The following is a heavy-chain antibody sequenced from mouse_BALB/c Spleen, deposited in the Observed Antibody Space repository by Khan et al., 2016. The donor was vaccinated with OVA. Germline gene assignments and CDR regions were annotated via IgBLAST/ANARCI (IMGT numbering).Heavy chain of an antibody. CDR3: ARDGSRYNYAMDY. V-gene: IGHV3-2*02. CDR1: GYSITSDYA. D-gene: IGHD2-3*01. CDR2: ISSSGST. Sequence: LQQSGPGLVKPSQSLSLTCTVTGYSITSDYAWNWIRQFLGNKLEWMGYISSSGSTNYNPALKSRISITRDTSKNQFFLQLNSVTTEDTATYYCARDGSRYNYAMDYWGQGTSVTVSS. J-gene: IGHJ4*01.